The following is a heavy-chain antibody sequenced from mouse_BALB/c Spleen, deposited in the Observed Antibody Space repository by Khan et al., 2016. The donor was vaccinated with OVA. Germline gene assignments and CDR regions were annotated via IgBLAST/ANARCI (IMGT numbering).Heavy chain of an antibody. CDR2: ISYSGVT. D-gene: IGHD1-1*01. Sequence: EVQLQESGPGLVKPSQSLSLTCTVTGYSITSGYAWNWLRHFPGNQLEWMSYISYSGVTCYPPSLKSRFSITRDTSKNQFFLQLNSVTTEDTATCYCARGNYYGYYFDYWGQGTTLTVSA. CDR1: GYSITSGYA. V-gene: IGHV3-2*02. J-gene: IGHJ2*01. CDR3: ARGNYYGYYFDY.